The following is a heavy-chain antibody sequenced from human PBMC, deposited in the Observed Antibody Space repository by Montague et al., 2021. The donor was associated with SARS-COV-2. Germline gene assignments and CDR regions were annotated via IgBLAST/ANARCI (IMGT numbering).Heavy chain of an antibody. CDR1: GVSISSYY. V-gene: IGHV4-59*08. CDR2: IYYSGCT. CDR3: AKQALTRYCTSTTCFGAAFDX. J-gene: IGHJ3*02. Sequence: SETLSLTCTVSGVSISSYYWTWIRQPPGKGLEWIGFIYYSGCTNYNPSLKSRVTISVDTSKNQFSLKLSSVTAADTAVYYCAKQALTRYCTSTTCFGAAFDXWGQGTMVTVSS. D-gene: IGHD2-2*01.